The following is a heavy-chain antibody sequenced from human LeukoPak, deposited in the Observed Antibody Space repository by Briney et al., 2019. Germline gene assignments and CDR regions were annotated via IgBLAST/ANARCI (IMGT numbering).Heavy chain of an antibody. CDR3: ARDSSGYSFDY. CDR1: GFTVSSNY. D-gene: IGHD3-22*01. CDR2: IYSGGST. Sequence: GGSLRLSCAASGFTVSSNYMSWVRQAPGKGLEWVSVIYSGGSTYYADSVKGRFTISRDISKNTLYLQMNSLRAEDTAVYYCARDSSGYSFDYWGQGTLVTVSS. J-gene: IGHJ4*02. V-gene: IGHV3-53*01.